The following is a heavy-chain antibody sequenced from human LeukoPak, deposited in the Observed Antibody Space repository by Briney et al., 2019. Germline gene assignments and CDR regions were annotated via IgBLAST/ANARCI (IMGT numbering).Heavy chain of an antibody. D-gene: IGHD3-10*01. V-gene: IGHV1-18*01. CDR3: ARVTMVRGVITPWHFDY. J-gene: IGHJ4*02. CDR1: GYTFTSYR. Sequence: ASVKVSCQASGYTFTSYRISWVRQAPEPGLESMVWISAYNGNTNYAQKLQVRITMTTHTPPIKAYMQPRSLRSDDTAVYYCARVTMVRGVITPWHFDYWGQGTLVTVSS. CDR2: ISAYNGNT.